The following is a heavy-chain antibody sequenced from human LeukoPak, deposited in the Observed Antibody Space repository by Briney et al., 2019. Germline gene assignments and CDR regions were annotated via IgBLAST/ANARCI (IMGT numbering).Heavy chain of an antibody. J-gene: IGHJ4*02. D-gene: IGHD2/OR15-2a*01. V-gene: IGHV3-20*04. CDR2: INWNGGST. CDR3: ARDGTTIGDDYFPN. Sequence: PGGSLRLSCAGSGFKFDDYGMNWVRQVPGKGLEWISAINWNGGSTHYADSVGGRFTISGDNARNSMFLHMNSLRAEDTALYFCARDGTTIGDDYFPNWGQGILVTVSS. CDR1: GFKFDDYG.